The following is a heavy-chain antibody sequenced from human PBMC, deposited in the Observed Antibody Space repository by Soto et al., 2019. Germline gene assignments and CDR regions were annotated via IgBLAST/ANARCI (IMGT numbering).Heavy chain of an antibody. V-gene: IGHV3-33*05. J-gene: IGHJ6*04. CDR3: ARDDYGMDV. Sequence: QVQVVESGGGVVQPGRSLRLSCAASGFIFSTYAMHWVRQAPGKGLEWVALISYDGTKKYYAESVKGRFTISRNNSKNTASLQMSSLRTEDTAVYYCARDDYGMDVWGKGTTVTVSS. CDR2: ISYDGTKK. CDR1: GFIFSTYA.